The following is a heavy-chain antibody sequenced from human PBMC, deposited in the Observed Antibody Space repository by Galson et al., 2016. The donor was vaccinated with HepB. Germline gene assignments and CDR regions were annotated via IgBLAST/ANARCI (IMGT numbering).Heavy chain of an antibody. D-gene: IGHD4-17*01. Sequence: VTSYFMHWVRQAPGQGPEWMGVINPSGGSTTYAQKFQGRVTMTSDTSTNTVYMDLRSLRSEDTAVYYCARVGFYGDREYWGQGTLVTVS. CDR1: VTSYF. CDR3: ARVGFYGDREY. V-gene: IGHV1-46*01. CDR2: INPSGGST. J-gene: IGHJ4*02.